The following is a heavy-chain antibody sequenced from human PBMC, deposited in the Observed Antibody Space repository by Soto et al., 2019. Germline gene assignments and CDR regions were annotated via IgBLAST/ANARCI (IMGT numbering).Heavy chain of an antibody. V-gene: IGHV3-30-3*01. Sequence: GGSLILSCAASGFTFSSYAIHWVRQAPGKGLEWVALISYDGSNKYYADSVKGQFTISRDNSKNTLYLQMNSLRTEDTAVYYCAKDLKPYYYYGMDVWGQGTTVTVSS. J-gene: IGHJ6*02. CDR1: GFTFSSYA. CDR2: ISYDGSNK. CDR3: AKDLKPYYYYGMDV.